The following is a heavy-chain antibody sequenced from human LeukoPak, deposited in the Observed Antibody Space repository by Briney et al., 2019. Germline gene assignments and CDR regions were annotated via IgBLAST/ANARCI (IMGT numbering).Heavy chain of an antibody. CDR2: VSAYNGNT. J-gene: IGHJ4*02. V-gene: IGHV1-18*01. CDR1: GFSFSNYY. D-gene: IGHD1-14*01. Sequence: ASVTVSCKASGFSFSNYYIILVRQAPGQGLEWMGWVSAYNGNTNYAQILQGRVSMTTDASTSTAYMELRSLRSDDTAMYYCTRGHGYNPDWYLDYWGQGALVTVSS. CDR3: TRGHGYNPDWYLDY.